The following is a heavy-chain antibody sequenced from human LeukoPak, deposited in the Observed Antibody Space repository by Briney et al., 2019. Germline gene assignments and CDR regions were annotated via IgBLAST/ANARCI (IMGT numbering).Heavy chain of an antibody. CDR3: ARDLEGRWPPPYYYYMDV. D-gene: IGHD4-23*01. V-gene: IGHV3-48*04. J-gene: IGHJ6*03. CDR2: ISTSSSTR. CDR1: GFTFSSYS. Sequence: GGSLRLSCAASGFTFSSYSMNWVCQAPGKGLEWVSYISTSSSTRYYADSVKGRFTISRDNAKNSLYLQMNSLKAEDTAVYYCARDLEGRWPPPYYYYMDVWGKGTTVTVSS.